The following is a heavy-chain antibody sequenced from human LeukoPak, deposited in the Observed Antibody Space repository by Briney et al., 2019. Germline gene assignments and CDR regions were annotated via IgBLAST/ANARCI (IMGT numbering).Heavy chain of an antibody. Sequence: SETLSLTCAVSGGSISSNNWWGWVRQPPGKGLEWIGEIYHSGSPNYNPSLKSRVTISVDKSRNHFSLNLSSVTAADTAVYYCARENINNWHSCDYWGQGTLVTVPS. CDR2: IYHSGSP. D-gene: IGHD1-1*01. J-gene: IGHJ4*02. CDR1: GGSISSNNW. CDR3: ARENINNWHSCDY. V-gene: IGHV4-4*02.